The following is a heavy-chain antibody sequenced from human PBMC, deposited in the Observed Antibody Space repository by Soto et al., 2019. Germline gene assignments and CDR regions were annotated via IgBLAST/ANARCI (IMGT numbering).Heavy chain of an antibody. J-gene: IGHJ5*02. CDR2: IYYSERN. CDR3: ARGGSSWYNWFDP. CDR1: GGSISRYY. Sequence: PSETLSLTXTVSGGSISRYYWSWIRQPPGKGLEWTGYIYYSERNNYNPAPKRRITITVDTSKNQFSLKLSSVTAADTAVYCCARGGSSWYNWFDPWGQGTLVTVSS. V-gene: IGHV4-59*01. D-gene: IGHD6-13*01.